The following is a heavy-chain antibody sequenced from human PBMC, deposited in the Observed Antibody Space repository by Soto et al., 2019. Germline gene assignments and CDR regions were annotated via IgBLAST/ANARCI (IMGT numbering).Heavy chain of an antibody. CDR3: ARGTGEGWYFDL. CDR2: INHSGST. J-gene: IGHJ2*01. CDR1: GGSFSGYY. V-gene: IGHV4-34*01. Sequence: QVQLQQWGAGLLKPSETLSLTCAVYGGSFSGYYWSWIRQPPGKGLEWIGEINHSGSTNYNPSLKSRATISVDTSKKQFYLKMSSVTAADTAAYYCARGTGEGWYFDLWGRGTLVTVAS. D-gene: IGHD1-26*01.